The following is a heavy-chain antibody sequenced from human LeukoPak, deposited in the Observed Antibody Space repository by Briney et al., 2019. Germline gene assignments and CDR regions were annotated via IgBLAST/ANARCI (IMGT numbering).Heavy chain of an antibody. Sequence: SVKVSCKDSGGTFSSYAISWVRQAPGQGLEWMGRIIPILGIRNYAQRFQGRVTITADKSTSTAYMELSSLRAEDTAVYYCARVSDYGSSGYYYSAWGQGTLVTVSS. CDR1: GGTFSSYA. CDR3: ARVSDYGSSGYYYSA. V-gene: IGHV1-69*04. CDR2: IIPILGIR. J-gene: IGHJ5*02. D-gene: IGHD3-22*01.